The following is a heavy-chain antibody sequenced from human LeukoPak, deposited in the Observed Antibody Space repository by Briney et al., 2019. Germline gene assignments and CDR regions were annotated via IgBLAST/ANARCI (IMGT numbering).Heavy chain of an antibody. CDR3: AKVISSGSINWFDP. J-gene: IGHJ5*02. V-gene: IGHV3-30*18. CDR1: GFTFSSYG. CDR2: ISYDGSNK. D-gene: IGHD6-25*01. Sequence: GGSLRLSCAASGFTFSSYGMHWVRQAPGKGLEWVAVISYDGSNKYYADSVKGRFTISRDNSKNTLYLQMNSLRAEDTAVYYCAKVISSGSINWFDPWGQGTLVTVSS.